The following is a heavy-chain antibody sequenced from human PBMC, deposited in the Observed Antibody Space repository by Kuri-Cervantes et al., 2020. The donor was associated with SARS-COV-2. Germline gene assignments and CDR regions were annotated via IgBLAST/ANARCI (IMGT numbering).Heavy chain of an antibody. CDR2: IIPIFGTA. CDR1: GGTFSSYA. D-gene: IGHD3-22*01. CDR3: ARDAQPSTFDRYYDSSGYYYGVAFDI. V-gene: IGHV1-69*05. J-gene: IGHJ3*02. Sequence: SVKVSCKASGGTFSSYAISWVRQATGQGLEWMGGIIPIFGTANYAQKFQGRVTITTDESTSTAYMELSSLRSEDTAVYYCARDAQPSTFDRYYDSSGYYYGVAFDIWGQGTMVTVSS.